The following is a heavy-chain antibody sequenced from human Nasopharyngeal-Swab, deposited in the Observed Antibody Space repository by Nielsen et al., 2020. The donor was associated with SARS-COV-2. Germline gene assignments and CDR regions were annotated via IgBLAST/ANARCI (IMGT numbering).Heavy chain of an antibody. CDR3: ATLSSSWYVYYLDY. CDR2: IYYGGST. J-gene: IGHJ4*02. D-gene: IGHD6-13*01. Sequence: SETLSLTCTVSGGSISSSTYYWAWIRQPPGKGLEWIGSIYYGGSTYYNPSLKSRVTISVDTSKNQFSLKLSSVTAADTAVYYCATLSSSWYVYYLDYWGQGTLVTVSS. CDR1: GGSISSSTYY. V-gene: IGHV4-39*01.